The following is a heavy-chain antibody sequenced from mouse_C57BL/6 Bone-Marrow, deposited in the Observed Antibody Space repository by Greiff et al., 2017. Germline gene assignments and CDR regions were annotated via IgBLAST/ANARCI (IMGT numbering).Heavy chain of an antibody. CDR2: IDPSDSYT. D-gene: IGHD2-4*01. CDR1: GYTFTSYW. V-gene: IGHV1-59*01. Sequence: QVQLKQPGAELVRPGTSVKLSCKASGYTFTSYWMHWVKQRPGQGLEWIGVIDPSDSYTNYNQKFKGKATLTVDTSSSTAYMQLSSLTSEDSAVYYCARNEDYDLFAYWGQGTLVTVSA. J-gene: IGHJ3*01. CDR3: ARNEDYDLFAY.